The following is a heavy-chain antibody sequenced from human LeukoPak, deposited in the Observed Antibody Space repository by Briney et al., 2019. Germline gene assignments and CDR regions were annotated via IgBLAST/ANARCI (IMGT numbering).Heavy chain of an antibody. V-gene: IGHV3-15*01. CDR1: RFTFSDYY. J-gene: IGHJ4*02. D-gene: IGHD3-22*01. CDR3: TTGERRFDSSGLYPYYFDF. Sequence: GGSLRLSCAASRFTFSDYYMSWIRQAPGKGLEWVGRIKSKPDDGTTDYAAPVKGRFTISRDDSKNTLYLQMNSLKIEDTAVYYCTTGERRFDSSGLYPYYFDFWGQGTLVTVSS. CDR2: IKSKPDDGTT.